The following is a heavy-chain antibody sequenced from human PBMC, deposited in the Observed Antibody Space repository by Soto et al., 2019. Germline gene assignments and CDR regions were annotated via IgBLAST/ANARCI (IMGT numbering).Heavy chain of an antibody. Sequence: QVQLVESGGGVVQPGRSLRLSCAASGFTFSSDAIHWVRQAPGKGLEWVAAISSDGSDKYYADSVQGRFTISRNNSHNXLXXRSTSVRAEDTALNYCARGAERYCSGAGCYQHNDSWGPGSMVSVTS. CDR3: ARGAERYCSGAGCYQHNDS. CDR1: GFTFSSDA. V-gene: IGHV3-30-3*01. D-gene: IGHD2-15*01. J-gene: IGHJ4*02. CDR2: ISSDGSDK.